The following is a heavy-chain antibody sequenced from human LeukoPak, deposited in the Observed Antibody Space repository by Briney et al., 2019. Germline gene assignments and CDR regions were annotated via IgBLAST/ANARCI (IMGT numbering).Heavy chain of an antibody. D-gene: IGHD3-10*01. J-gene: IGHJ4*02. CDR1: GFTFSSCY. CDR2: IASDGTST. CDR3: ARSTRYFGSAMYYFDN. Sequence: PGGSLRLSCAASGFTFSSCYMHWVRQAPGRGLEYVSTIASDGTSTYYSTSVKGRVTTSRDNSQNTLYLQMGSLRPEDTAIHYCARSTRYFGSAMYYFDNWGQGTLVTVSS. V-gene: IGHV3-64*01.